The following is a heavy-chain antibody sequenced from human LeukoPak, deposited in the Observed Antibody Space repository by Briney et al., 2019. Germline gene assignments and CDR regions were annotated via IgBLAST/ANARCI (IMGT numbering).Heavy chain of an antibody. Sequence: ASVKVSCKASGYTFTGYYMHWVRQAPGQGLEWMGRINTNTGNPTFAPGFTGRFVFSLDTSGSTAYLQISSLTSEDTAVYYCARDRGMSHYYYYGMDVWGQGTTVTVSS. CDR1: GYTFTGYY. D-gene: IGHD3-10*01. CDR2: INTNTGNP. V-gene: IGHV7-4-1*02. CDR3: ARDRGMSHYYYYGMDV. J-gene: IGHJ6*02.